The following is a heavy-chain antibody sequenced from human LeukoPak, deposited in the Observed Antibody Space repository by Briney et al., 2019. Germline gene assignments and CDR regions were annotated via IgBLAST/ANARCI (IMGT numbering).Heavy chain of an antibody. CDR3: ARDTVVPAVFYYMDV. D-gene: IGHD2-2*01. Sequence: PSETLSLTCTVSGGSISSYYWIWLPPPAGEGLAWIGRIYTSGSTNYNPSLKSRVTMSVDTSKNQFSLKLSSVTAADTAVYYCARDTVVPAVFYYMDVWGKGTTVTVSS. CDR1: GGSISSYY. CDR2: IYTSGST. J-gene: IGHJ6*03. V-gene: IGHV4-4*07.